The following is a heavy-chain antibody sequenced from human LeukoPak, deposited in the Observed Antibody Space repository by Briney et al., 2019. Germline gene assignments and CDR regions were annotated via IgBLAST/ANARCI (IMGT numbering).Heavy chain of an antibody. J-gene: IGHJ3*02. Sequence: GGSLRLSCAASGFTFSSYWMSWVRQAPGKGLEWVANTKQDGSEKYYVDSVKGRFTISRDNARNSLYLQMNSLRAEDTAVYYCAREWVNSGSYVVAFDIWGQGTMVTVSS. V-gene: IGHV3-7*01. CDR3: AREWVNSGSYVVAFDI. CDR2: TKQDGSEK. D-gene: IGHD1-26*01. CDR1: GFTFSSYW.